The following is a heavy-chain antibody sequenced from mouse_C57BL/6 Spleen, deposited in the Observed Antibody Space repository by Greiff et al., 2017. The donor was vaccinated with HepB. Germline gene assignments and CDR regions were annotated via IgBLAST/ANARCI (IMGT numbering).Heavy chain of an antibody. V-gene: IGHV3-1*01. J-gene: IGHJ4*01. CDR3: ARNEGRGYYAMDY. CDR1: GYSITSGYD. Sequence: EVQLQQSGPGMVKPSQSLSLTCTVTGYSITSGYDWHWIRHFPGNKLEWMGYISYSGSTNYNPSLKSRISITHDTSKNHFFLKLNSVTTEDTATYYCARNEGRGYYAMDYWGQGTSVTVSS. CDR2: ISYSGST.